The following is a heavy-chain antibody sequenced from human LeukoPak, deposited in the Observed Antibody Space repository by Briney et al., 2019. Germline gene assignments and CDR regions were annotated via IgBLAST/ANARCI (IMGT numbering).Heavy chain of an antibody. J-gene: IGHJ4*02. CDR1: GFTFSSYG. CDR2: IWYDGSNK. Sequence: GRSLRLSCAASGFTFSSYGMHWVRQAPGKGLEWVAVIWYDGSNKYYADSVKGRFTIPRDNSKNTLYLQMNSLRAEDTAVYYCARDSIRGYSGYDYVVDYFDYWGQGTLVTVSS. CDR3: ARDSIRGYSGYDYVVDYFDY. D-gene: IGHD5-12*01. V-gene: IGHV3-33*01.